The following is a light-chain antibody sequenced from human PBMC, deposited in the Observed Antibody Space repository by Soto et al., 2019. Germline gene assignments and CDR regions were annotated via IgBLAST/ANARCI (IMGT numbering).Light chain of an antibody. V-gene: IGKV1-9*01. Sequence: IQLTQSPSSLSASVGDRVAITCRASEGVSPYLAWYQEKPGKVPKLLIDTASTLPNGVPSRFSGSGSGTDFTLTTSSLQPEAFATYYCLKLKRYPLTFGGGTRVEIK. J-gene: IGKJ4*01. CDR1: EGVSPY. CDR3: LKLKRYPLT. CDR2: TAS.